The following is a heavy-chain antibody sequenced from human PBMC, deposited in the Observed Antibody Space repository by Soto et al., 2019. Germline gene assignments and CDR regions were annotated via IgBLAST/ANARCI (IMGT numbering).Heavy chain of an antibody. D-gene: IGHD6-19*01. Sequence: PGGSLRLSCAASGFTFSSYAMSWVRQAPGKGLEWVSAISGSGGSTYYADSVKGQFTISRDNSKNTLYLQMNSLRAEDTAVYYCAKELARRIGWYPFIVWGKGTLVTVAS. CDR1: GFTFSSYA. J-gene: IGHJ4*02. CDR3: AKELARRIGWYPFIV. V-gene: IGHV3-23*01. CDR2: ISGSGGST.